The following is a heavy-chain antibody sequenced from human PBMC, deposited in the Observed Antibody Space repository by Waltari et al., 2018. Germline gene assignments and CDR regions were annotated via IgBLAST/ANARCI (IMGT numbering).Heavy chain of an antibody. CDR1: GGSIRNYY. Sequence: QVRLQESGPGLVKPSETLSLTCTVSGGSIRNYYWTWMRQSPGKGLEWIGYMYNNGITNSNPSLKSRVSMSLDTSKNQFSLKLTSVSAADTAVYYCARDSSPNILDACDIWGQGTRVTVSS. CDR3: ARDSSPNILDACDI. J-gene: IGHJ3*02. CDR2: MYNNGIT. V-gene: IGHV4-59*01. D-gene: IGHD2-15*01.